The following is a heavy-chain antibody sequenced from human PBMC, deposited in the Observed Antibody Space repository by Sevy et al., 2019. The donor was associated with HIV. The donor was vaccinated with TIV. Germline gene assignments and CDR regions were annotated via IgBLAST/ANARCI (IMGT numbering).Heavy chain of an antibody. D-gene: IGHD2-8*01. CDR1: GFTFSKYS. J-gene: IGHJ4*02. Sequence: GGSLRLSCAASGFTFSKYSMSWVRQPPGKGLEWVSTLSFGCGEINYADSVKGRFTISRDNSKGSVYLQMKNLRPEDTAVYYCAREGCTKPHDYWGQGTLVTVSS. CDR2: LSFGCGEI. CDR3: AREGCTKPHDY. V-gene: IGHV3-23*01.